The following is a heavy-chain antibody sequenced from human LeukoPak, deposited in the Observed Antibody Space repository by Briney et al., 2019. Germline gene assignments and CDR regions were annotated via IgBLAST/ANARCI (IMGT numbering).Heavy chain of an antibody. Sequence: SETLSLTCTVSGGSISSYYWSWIRQPPGKGLEWIGYIYYSGSTNYNPSLKSRVTISVDTSKNQFSLKLSSVTAADTAVYYCARGARTMIVVGILDYWGQGTLVTVSS. D-gene: IGHD3-22*01. V-gene: IGHV4-59*12. CDR2: IYYSGST. CDR3: ARGARTMIVVGILDY. CDR1: GGSISSYY. J-gene: IGHJ4*02.